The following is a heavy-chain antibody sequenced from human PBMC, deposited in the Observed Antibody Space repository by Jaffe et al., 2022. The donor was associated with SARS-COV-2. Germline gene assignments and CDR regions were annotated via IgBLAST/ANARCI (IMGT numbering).Heavy chain of an antibody. CDR3: AKEMGDCSGGSCYSLDY. V-gene: IGHV3-30*18. Sequence: QVQLVESGGGVVQSGRSLRLSCAASGFTFSSYGMHWVRQAPGKGLEWVAVISFDGNNKYYADSVKGRFTISRDNSKNTLYLQMNSLRAEDTAVYYCAKEMGDCSGGSCYSLDYWGQGTLVTVSS. CDR1: GFTFSSYG. J-gene: IGHJ4*02. D-gene: IGHD2-15*01. CDR2: ISFDGNNK.